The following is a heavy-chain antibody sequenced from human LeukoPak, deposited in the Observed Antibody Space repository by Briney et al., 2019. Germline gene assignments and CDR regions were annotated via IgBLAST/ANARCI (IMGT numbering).Heavy chain of an antibody. V-gene: IGHV3-23*01. CDR2: ISGSGGST. Sequence: PGGSLRLSCAASGFTFSSYGMHWVRQAPGKGLEWVSAISGSGGSTYYADSVKGRFTISRDNSKNTLYLQMNSLRAEDTAVYYCAKDMGYCSGGSCYHDAFDIWGQGTMVTVSS. CDR3: AKDMGYCSGGSCYHDAFDI. CDR1: GFTFSSYG. D-gene: IGHD2-15*01. J-gene: IGHJ3*02.